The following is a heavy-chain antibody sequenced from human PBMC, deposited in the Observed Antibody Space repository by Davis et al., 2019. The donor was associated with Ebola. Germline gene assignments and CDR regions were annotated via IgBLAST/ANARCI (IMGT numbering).Heavy chain of an antibody. CDR3: AKDLGYCSGGSCLYYYYGMDV. CDR1: GFTFSSYG. J-gene: IGHJ6*02. Sequence: GGSLRLSCAASGFTFSSYGMHWVRQAPGKGLEWVAVISYDGSNKYYADSVKGRFTISRDNSKNTLYLQMSSLRAEDTAVYYCAKDLGYCSGGSCLYYYYGMDVWGQGTTVTVSS. CDR2: ISYDGSNK. D-gene: IGHD2-15*01. V-gene: IGHV3-30*18.